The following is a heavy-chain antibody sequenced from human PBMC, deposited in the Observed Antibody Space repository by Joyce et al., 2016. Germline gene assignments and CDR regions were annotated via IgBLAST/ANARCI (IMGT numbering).Heavy chain of an antibody. CDR1: GYTFTDYY. CDR3: ARRSDIIVIPPAIPYFNY. D-gene: IGHD2-2*02. Sequence: QVQLVQSGAKVKKPGASVRVSCKASGYTFTDYYMHWVRQAPGQGLEWMGWINPNTGGTKYAQKLQDRVTMTRDTSISTAYIELSRLRSDDTAVYYCARRSDIIVIPPAIPYFNYWGQGTLVTVSS. V-gene: IGHV1-2*02. J-gene: IGHJ4*02. CDR2: INPNTGGT.